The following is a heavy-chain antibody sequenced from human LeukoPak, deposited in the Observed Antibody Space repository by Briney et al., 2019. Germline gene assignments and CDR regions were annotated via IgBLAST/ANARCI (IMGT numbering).Heavy chain of an antibody. CDR1: GGTFSSYA. V-gene: IGHV1-69*06. CDR2: IIPIFGTA. D-gene: IGHD2-15*01. CDR3: ATALPGSQLEVVVATIDAFDI. J-gene: IGHJ3*02. Sequence: SVKVSCKASGGTFSSYAISWVRQAPGQGLEWMGGIIPIFGTANYAQKFQGRVTMTEDTSTDTAYMELSSLRSEDTAVYYCATALPGSQLEVVVATIDAFDIWGQGTMVTVSS.